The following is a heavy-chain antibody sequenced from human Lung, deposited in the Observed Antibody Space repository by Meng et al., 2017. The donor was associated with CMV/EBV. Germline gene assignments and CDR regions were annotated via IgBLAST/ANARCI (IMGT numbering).Heavy chain of an antibody. V-gene: IGHV3-21*01. CDR3: ARGRGLVATIVQYYLDY. Sequence: GESLKISCAASGFTFTSYAMNWVRQAPGKGLEWVSSITGGGNYIYYADSVKGRFSVSRDNAKNSLYLQMNSLRAEDTAVYYCARGRGLVATIVQYYLDYWGQGTLVTVSS. J-gene: IGHJ4*02. CDR2: ITGGGNYI. CDR1: GFTFTSYA. D-gene: IGHD5-12*01.